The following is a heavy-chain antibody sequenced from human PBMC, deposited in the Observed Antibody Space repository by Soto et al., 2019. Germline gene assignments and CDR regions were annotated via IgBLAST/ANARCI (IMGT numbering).Heavy chain of an antibody. CDR2: IIPILGIA. V-gene: IGHV1-69*10. CDR3: ASTLNYYDSSGYYFDY. Sequence: SVKVSCKASGGTFSSYAISWVRQAPGQGLEWMGGIIPILGIANYAQKFQGRVTITADKSTSTAYMELSSLRSEDTAVYYCASTLNYYDSSGYYFDYWGQGTLVTVSS. D-gene: IGHD3-22*01. CDR1: GGTFSSYA. J-gene: IGHJ4*02.